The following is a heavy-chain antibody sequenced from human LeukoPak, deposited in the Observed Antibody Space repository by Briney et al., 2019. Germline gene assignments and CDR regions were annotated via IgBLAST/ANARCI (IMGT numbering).Heavy chain of an antibody. J-gene: IGHJ5*01. CDR2: INPNSGGT. Sequence: ASVKVSCKASGGTFSDYALNWVRRAPGQGLEWMGWINPNSGGTNYAQKFQGRVTMTRDTSISTAYMELSRLRSDDTAVYYCAREGLDSWGQGTLVTVSS. CDR3: AREGLDS. V-gene: IGHV1-2*02. CDR1: GGTFSDYA.